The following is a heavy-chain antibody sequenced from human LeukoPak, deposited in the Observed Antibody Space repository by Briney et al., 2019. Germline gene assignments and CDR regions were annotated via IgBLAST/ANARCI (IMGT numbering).Heavy chain of an antibody. Sequence: SETLSLTCTVSGGSISSGGYYWSWIRQHPGKGLEWIGYIYYSGSTYYNPSLKSPVTISVDTSKNQFSLKVSSVTAADTAVYYCARDRQQLVRGDHFDYWGQGTLVTVSS. V-gene: IGHV4-31*01. J-gene: IGHJ4*02. CDR2: IYYSGST. CDR1: GGSISSGGYY. CDR3: ARDRQQLVRGDHFDY. D-gene: IGHD6-13*01.